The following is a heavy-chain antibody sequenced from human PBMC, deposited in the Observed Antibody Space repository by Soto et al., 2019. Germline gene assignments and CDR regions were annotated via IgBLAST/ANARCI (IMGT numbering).Heavy chain of an antibody. CDR1: GFTFSAYA. CDR3: TRGIAVAGTLFDY. CDR2: IRSKAYGGTT. D-gene: IGHD6-19*01. V-gene: IGHV3-49*04. J-gene: IGHJ4*02. Sequence: GGSLRLSCAASGFTFSAYAMSWVRQAPGKGLEWVGFIRSKAYGGTTEYAASVKGRFTISRDDSKSIAYLQMNSLKTEDTAVYYCTRGIAVAGTLFDYWGQGTLVTVSS.